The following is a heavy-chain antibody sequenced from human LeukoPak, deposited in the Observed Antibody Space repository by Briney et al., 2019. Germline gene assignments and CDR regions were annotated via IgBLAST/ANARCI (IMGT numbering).Heavy chain of an antibody. Sequence: GSLRLSCAASGFTLSGNAMAWVRQAPGKGLEWVSAIRDSSSSTYYADSVKGRFTISRDNSKNTLYLEMNNLRAEDTAVYYCDRSGLIWGYYYGMDVWGQGTTVTVSS. CDR2: IRDSSSST. V-gene: IGHV3-23*01. J-gene: IGHJ6*02. CDR3: DRSGLIWGYYYGMDV. CDR1: GFTLSGNA. D-gene: IGHD3-10*01.